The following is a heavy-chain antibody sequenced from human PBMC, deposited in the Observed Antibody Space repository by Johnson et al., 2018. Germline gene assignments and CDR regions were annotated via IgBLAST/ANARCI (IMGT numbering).Heavy chain of an antibody. CDR3: AREQNWGFDY. J-gene: IGHJ4*02. V-gene: IGHV3-7*01. CDR2: IKQDGSEK. D-gene: IGHD7-27*01. Sequence: VQLQESGGGLVQPGGSLRLSCAASGFKFSSYWMSWVRQAPGTGLEWVANIKQDGSEKYYVDSVKGRFTISRDNAKSSLYLQMNSLRAEDTAVYYCAREQNWGFDYWGQGTLVTVSS. CDR1: GFKFSSYW.